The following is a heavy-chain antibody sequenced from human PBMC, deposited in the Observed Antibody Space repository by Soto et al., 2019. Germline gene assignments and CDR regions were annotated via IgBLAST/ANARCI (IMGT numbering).Heavy chain of an antibody. D-gene: IGHD3-22*01. CDR3: AHTKDSSGFLTS. CDR1: GFSLSAYGVR. Sequence: SGPALGNPTQPVTLTCRFSGFSLSAYGVRVIWFRQPPGETLEWLALIHWNDDKRYSPYLKSRLTITKDTSKNQVVLTLTNLDPLDTGTYFCAHTKDSSGFLTSWGQGILVTVSS. CDR2: IHWNDDK. V-gene: IGHV2-5*01. J-gene: IGHJ5*02.